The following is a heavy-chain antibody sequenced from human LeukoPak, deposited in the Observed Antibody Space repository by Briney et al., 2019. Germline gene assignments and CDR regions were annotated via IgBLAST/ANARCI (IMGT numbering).Heavy chain of an antibody. J-gene: IGHJ4*02. CDR1: GFTFSGYG. CDR3: ARGEVVTASPLDF. V-gene: IGHV3-30*04. D-gene: IGHD2-21*02. CDR2: ISDDGSNK. Sequence: PGRSLRLSCAASGFTFSGYGMHWVRLAPGVGLQWVAFISDDGSNKDYAVSVKGRFTITRDNSKNTLFLEMRSLRTEDTAVYYCARGEVVTASPLDFWGRGTLVTVSS.